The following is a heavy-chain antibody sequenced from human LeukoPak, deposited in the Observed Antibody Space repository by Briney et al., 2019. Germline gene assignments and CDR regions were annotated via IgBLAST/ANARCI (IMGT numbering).Heavy chain of an antibody. Sequence: PGGSLRLSCAASGFTLSSYSMNWVRQAPGKGVEWVSSISSSSSYIYYADSVKGRFTISRDNAKNSLYLQMNSLRAEDTAVYYCARDKGMVRGVIGYWGQGTLVTVSS. CDR3: ARDKGMVRGVIGY. CDR2: ISSSSSYI. J-gene: IGHJ4*02. V-gene: IGHV3-21*01. CDR1: GFTLSSYS. D-gene: IGHD3-10*01.